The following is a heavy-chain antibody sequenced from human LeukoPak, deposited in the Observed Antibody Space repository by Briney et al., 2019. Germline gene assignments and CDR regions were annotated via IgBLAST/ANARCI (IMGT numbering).Heavy chain of an antibody. CDR2: IYPRDGST. V-gene: IGHV1-46*01. Sequence: ASVKVSCKASGYTFTSNYIHWVRQAPGQGLEWMGMIYPRDGSTSYAQKFQGRVTVTRDTSTSTIHMELSGLRSEDTAVYYCARDQEGFDYWGQGTLVTVSS. CDR3: ARDQEGFDY. J-gene: IGHJ4*02. CDR1: GYTFTSNY.